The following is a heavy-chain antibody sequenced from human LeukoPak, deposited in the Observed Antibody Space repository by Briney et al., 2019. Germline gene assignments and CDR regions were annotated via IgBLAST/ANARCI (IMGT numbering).Heavy chain of an antibody. CDR3: ARGYCSSTSCYTHDAFDI. V-gene: IGHV1-69*13. D-gene: IGHD2-2*02. CDR1: GGTFSSYA. J-gene: IGHJ3*02. CDR2: IIPIFGTA. Sequence: ASVKVSCKASGGTFSSYAISWVRQAPGQGLEWMGGIIPIFGTANYAQKFQGRVTITADESTSTAYMELSSLRSEDTAVYYCARGYCSSTSCYTHDAFDIWGQGTMVTVSS.